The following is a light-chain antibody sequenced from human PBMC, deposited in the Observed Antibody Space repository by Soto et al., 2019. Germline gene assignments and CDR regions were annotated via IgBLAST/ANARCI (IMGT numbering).Light chain of an antibody. J-gene: IGKJ1*01. V-gene: IGKV3-11*01. CDR3: QQRSNWLTWT. CDR2: GAS. CDR1: QRVRSK. Sequence: IVMTQFQATRSLSAGERATLSWGASQRVRSKLAWYQQKPGQAPRLLIYGASNRATGIPARFSGSVSGTDFTLTISSLEPEDFAVYYGQQRSNWLTWTSAQGTKVDIK.